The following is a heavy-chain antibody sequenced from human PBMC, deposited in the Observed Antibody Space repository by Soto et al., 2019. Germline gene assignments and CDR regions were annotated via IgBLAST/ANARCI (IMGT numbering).Heavy chain of an antibody. J-gene: IGHJ4*02. CDR1: GGSISSYY. CDR2: IYYSGST. CDR3: ARTYYDFWSGYYPLYYFDY. Sequence: QVQLQESGPGLVKPSETLSLTCTVSGGSISSYYWSWIRQPPGKGLAWIGYIYYSGSTNYNPSLKSRVTISVDTSKNQFSLKLSSVTAADTAVYYCARTYYDFWSGYYPLYYFDYWGQGTLVTVSS. D-gene: IGHD3-3*01. V-gene: IGHV4-59*01.